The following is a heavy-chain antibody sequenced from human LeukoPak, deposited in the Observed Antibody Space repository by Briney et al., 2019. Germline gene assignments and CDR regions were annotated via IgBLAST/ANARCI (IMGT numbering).Heavy chain of an antibody. Sequence: GGSLRLSCAASGFTLSSYEMNWVRQAPGKGLEWVSYISSSSTVYYVDSVKSRFTISRDNAKNSLYLQMNSLRTEDTAVYYCARAIDIWGQGTMVTVSS. CDR2: ISSSSTV. CDR1: GFTLSSYE. J-gene: IGHJ3*02. CDR3: ARAIDI. V-gene: IGHV3-48*01.